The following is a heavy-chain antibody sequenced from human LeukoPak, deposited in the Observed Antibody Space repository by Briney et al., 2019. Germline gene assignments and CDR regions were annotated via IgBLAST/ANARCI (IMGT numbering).Heavy chain of an antibody. CDR3: ARGVGYYYYYGMDV. CDR1: GGSFSGHY. J-gene: IGHJ6*02. CDR2: INHSGST. D-gene: IGHD3-3*01. Sequence: SETLSLTCAVYGGSFSGHYWSWIRQPPGKGLEWIGEINHSGSTNYNPSLKSRVTISVDTSKNQFSLKLSSVTAADTAVYYCARGVGYYYYYGMDVWGQGITVTVSS. V-gene: IGHV4-34*01.